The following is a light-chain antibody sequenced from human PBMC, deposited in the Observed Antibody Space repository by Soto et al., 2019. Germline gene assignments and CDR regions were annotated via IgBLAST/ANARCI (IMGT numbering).Light chain of an antibody. V-gene: IGKV1-39*01. CDR3: QQSYGTPIT. J-gene: IGKJ5*01. CDR1: QNIYNY. CDR2: AAT. Sequence: DIQMTQSPSSLSASVGDRVTVTCRTSQNIYNYLNWYQQRPGKAPKLLIYAATSVQSGVPSRFSGSGSGTDFTLTISSLHPEDFATYYCQQSYGTPITFGQGTRLEIK.